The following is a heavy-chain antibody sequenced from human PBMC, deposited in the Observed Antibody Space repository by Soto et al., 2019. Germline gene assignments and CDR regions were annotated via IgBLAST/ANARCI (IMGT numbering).Heavy chain of an antibody. V-gene: IGHV3-23*04. CDR3: AKAITNRLRIIDY. J-gene: IGHJ4*02. CDR2: ISGRGDSV. CDR1: GGTFSSYA. Sequence: VQLVQSGAEVKKPGSSVKVSCKASGGTFSSYAMTWVRQAPGKGLEWVSTISGRGDSVYYADSVKGRFTISRDNSKNTLYLQMNSLRAEDTAVYYCAKAITNRLRIIDYWGQGTLVTVSS. D-gene: IGHD4-17*01.